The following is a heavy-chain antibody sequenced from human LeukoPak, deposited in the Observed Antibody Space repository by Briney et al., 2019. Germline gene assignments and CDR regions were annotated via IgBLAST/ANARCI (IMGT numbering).Heavy chain of an antibody. D-gene: IGHD3-9*01. V-gene: IGHV3-66*01. CDR3: ARSFYDILIGYYQYFDY. J-gene: IGHJ4*02. CDR2: IYRDGSS. Sequence: GGSLRLSCAASGFTFSSYSMNWVRQAPGKGLEWVSVIYRDGSSYYAESVKGRFTISRDNSKNTLYIQMNSLRAEDTAVYYCARSFYDILIGYYQYFDYWGQGTLVTVSS. CDR1: GFTFSSYS.